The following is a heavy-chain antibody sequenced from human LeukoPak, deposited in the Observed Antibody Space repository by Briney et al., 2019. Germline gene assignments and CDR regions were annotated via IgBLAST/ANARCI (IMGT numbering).Heavy chain of an antibody. Sequence: SETLSLTCNVYGGSISDYYWNWIRQPPGKGLEWIGYIHHSGTTSSNPSLKSRVTISIDTSKNQFSLKLSSVTAADTAVYYCARAGGYYGSGRLIDYWGQGTLVTVSS. J-gene: IGHJ4*02. CDR3: ARAGGYYGSGRLIDY. V-gene: IGHV4-59*12. CDR1: GGSISDYY. D-gene: IGHD3-10*01. CDR2: IHHSGTT.